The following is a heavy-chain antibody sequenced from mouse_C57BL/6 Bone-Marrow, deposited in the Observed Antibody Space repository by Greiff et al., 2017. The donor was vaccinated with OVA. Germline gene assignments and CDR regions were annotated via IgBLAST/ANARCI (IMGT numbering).Heavy chain of an antibody. J-gene: IGHJ1*03. D-gene: IGHD2-4*01. Sequence: DVKLVESGGGLVTPGGSLKLSCAASGFTFSSYTMSWVRQTPEKRLEWVATISGGGGNTYYPDSVKGRFTISRDNAKNTLYLQMSSLRSEDTALYYCARRGGLRRDWYCDVWGTGTTVTVSS. CDR3: ARRGGLRRDWYCDV. V-gene: IGHV5-9*01. CDR2: ISGGGGNT. CDR1: GFTFSSYT.